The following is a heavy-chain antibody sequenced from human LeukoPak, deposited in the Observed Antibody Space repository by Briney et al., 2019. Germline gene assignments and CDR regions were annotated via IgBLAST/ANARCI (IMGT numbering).Heavy chain of an antibody. D-gene: IGHD7-27*01. J-gene: IGHJ6*03. CDR3: ARLGTEAYYYYMDV. Sequence: SVKVSCKASGGTFSSYTISWVRQAPGQGLEWMGRIIPILGIANYAQKFQGRVTITADKSTSTAYMELSSLRSEDTAVHYCARLGTEAYYYYMDVWGKGTTVTVSS. CDR1: GGTFSSYT. V-gene: IGHV1-69*02. CDR2: IIPILGIA.